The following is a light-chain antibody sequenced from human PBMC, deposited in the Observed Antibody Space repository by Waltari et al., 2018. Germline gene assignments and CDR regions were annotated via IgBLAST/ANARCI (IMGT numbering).Light chain of an antibody. J-gene: IGLJ3*02. CDR2: EVN. V-gene: IGLV2-14*01. Sequence: QSALTQPASVSGSPGQSLTISCTGTSSDVGCYNYVPWYQHLPGTAPKVMIYEVNNRPSGVSNRFSGSKSGNTASLTISGLQAEDEADYYCSSHTSSRTWVFGGGTKLTVL. CDR1: SSDVGCYNY. CDR3: SSHTSSRTWV.